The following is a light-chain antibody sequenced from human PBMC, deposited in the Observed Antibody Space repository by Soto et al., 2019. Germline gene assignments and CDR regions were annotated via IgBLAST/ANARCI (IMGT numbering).Light chain of an antibody. CDR1: QSIKNW. CDR2: KAS. CDR3: QNFDSAPQT. Sequence: DIQMTQSPSTLSASVGDRVTITCRASQSIKNWLAWYQQKPGEAPKLLIYKASTLESGVPSRFSGSGSGTEFTLTISSLQPEDVATYYCQNFDSAPQTFGQGTKVDIK. V-gene: IGKV1-5*03. J-gene: IGKJ1*01.